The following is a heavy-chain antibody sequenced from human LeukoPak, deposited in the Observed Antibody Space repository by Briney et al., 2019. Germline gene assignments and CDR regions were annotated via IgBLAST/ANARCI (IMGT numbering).Heavy chain of an antibody. CDR1: GFTFSSYA. V-gene: IGHV3-23*01. D-gene: IGHD2-15*01. Sequence: GASLRLSCAASGFTFSSYAMSWVRQAPGKGLEWVSAIRGSGGSTYYADSVKGRFTISRDNSKNTLYLQMNSLRAEDTAVYYCAKDMDIVVVAWFDPWGQGTLVTVSS. CDR3: AKDMDIVVVAWFDP. J-gene: IGHJ5*02. CDR2: IRGSGGST.